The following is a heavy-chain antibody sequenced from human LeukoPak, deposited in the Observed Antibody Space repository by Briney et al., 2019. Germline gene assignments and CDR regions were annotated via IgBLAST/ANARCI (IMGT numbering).Heavy chain of an antibody. Sequence: GGSLRLSCAASGFTVSSNYMSWVRQAPGKGLEWVSVIYSGGGTYYADSVKGRFTISRDNSKNTLYLQMNSLRAEDTAVYYCAKDLGYGSGSYYHGDWGQGTLVTVSS. J-gene: IGHJ4*02. CDR3: AKDLGYGSGSYYHGD. CDR2: IYSGGGT. D-gene: IGHD3-10*01. V-gene: IGHV3-66*01. CDR1: GFTVSSNY.